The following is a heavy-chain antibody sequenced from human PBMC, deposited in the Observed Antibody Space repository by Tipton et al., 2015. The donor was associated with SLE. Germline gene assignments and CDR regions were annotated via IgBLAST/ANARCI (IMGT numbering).Heavy chain of an antibody. V-gene: IGHV3-30*02. CDR2: IRYDGSNK. CDR1: GFTFSSYA. Sequence: SLRLSCAASGFTFSSYAMSWVRQAPGKGLEWVAFIRYDGSNKYYADSVKGRFTISRDNSKNTLYLQMNSLRAEDTAVYYCAQAGGCGGDCSDAFDIWGQGTMVTVSS. J-gene: IGHJ3*02. CDR3: AQAGGCGGDCSDAFDI. D-gene: IGHD2-21*01.